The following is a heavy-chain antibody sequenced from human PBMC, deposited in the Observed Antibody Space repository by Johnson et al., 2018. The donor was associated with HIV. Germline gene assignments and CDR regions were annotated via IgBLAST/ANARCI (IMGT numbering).Heavy chain of an antibody. J-gene: IGHJ3*02. CDR3: ARVSRLGDIVVLSDAFDT. V-gene: IGHV3-30*04. Sequence: QVQLVESGGGVVQPGRSLRLSCAASGFTFSNYAIHWVRQPPGKGLEWVAVISYDGTNKYYADSVKGRFTIPRDNAKKSLYLQMNSMRVEDTALYYCARVSRLGDIVVLSDAFDTWGQGTMVTVSS. CDR2: ISYDGTNK. D-gene: IGHD2-2*01. CDR1: GFTFSNYA.